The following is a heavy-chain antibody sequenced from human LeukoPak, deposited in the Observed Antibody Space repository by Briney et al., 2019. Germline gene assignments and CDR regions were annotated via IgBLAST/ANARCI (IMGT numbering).Heavy chain of an antibody. CDR2: MDYSGST. J-gene: IGHJ4*02. D-gene: IGHD3-22*01. Sequence: SETLSLTCTVSGGSISDYYWTWIRQSPGTGLEWIGYMDYSGSTAYNPSLKSRVTISVDTSKNQFSLKLSSVTAADTAVYYCASEGTYYYDSSGYYFDYWGQGTLVTVSS. CDR1: GGSISDYY. V-gene: IGHV4-59*12. CDR3: ASEGTYYYDSSGYYFDY.